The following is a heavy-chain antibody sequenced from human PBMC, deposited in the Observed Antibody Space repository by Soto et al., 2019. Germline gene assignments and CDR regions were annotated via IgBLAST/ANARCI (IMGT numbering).Heavy chain of an antibody. V-gene: IGHV3-23*01. J-gene: IGHJ4*02. D-gene: IGHD1-26*01. CDR2: ISGSGGST. CDR3: AKGTPPLYSGSHFDY. CDR1: GFTFSSYA. Sequence: GGSLRLSCAASGFTFSSYAMSWARQAPGKGLEWVSAISGSGGSTYYADSVKGRFTISRDNSKNTLYLQMNSLRAEDTAVYYCAKGTPPLYSGSHFDYWGQGTLVTVSS.